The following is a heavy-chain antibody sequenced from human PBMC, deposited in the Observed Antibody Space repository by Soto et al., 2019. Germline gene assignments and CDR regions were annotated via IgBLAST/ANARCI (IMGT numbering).Heavy chain of an antibody. J-gene: IGHJ4*02. CDR1: GGPFSMFT. CDR3: ARGRGLYNSGRSQLDY. CDR2: IIPRFGTR. Sequence: QVQLVQSGAEVKKPGSSVRVSCKASGGPFSMFTFNWVRQAPGQGLEWMGGIIPRFGTRNYAPTLQGRVTITAGGSTNAADRELSSLRSEDTAVYYCARGRGLYNSGRSQLDYWGQGTLVTVSS. V-gene: IGHV1-69*01. D-gene: IGHD3-22*01.